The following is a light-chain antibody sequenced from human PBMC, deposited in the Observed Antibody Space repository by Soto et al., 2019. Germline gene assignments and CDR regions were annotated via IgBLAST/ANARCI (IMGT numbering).Light chain of an antibody. CDR1: NIESKS. Sequence: SYELTQPPSVSVAPGQTARIPCGGNNIESKSVHWYQEKPGQAPVLVVFDDSDRPTGIPDRFSGSNSGNTATLTISRVEAGDEADYYCQVWDTSSDHPGVFGGGTNLTVL. CDR2: DDS. J-gene: IGLJ3*02. CDR3: QVWDTSSDHPGV. V-gene: IGLV3-21*02.